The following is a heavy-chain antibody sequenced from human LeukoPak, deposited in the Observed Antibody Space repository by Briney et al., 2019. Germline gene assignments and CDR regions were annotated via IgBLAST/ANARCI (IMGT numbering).Heavy chain of an antibody. Sequence: RSGGSLRLSCAASGLAFSTYSMSWVRQAPGKGLYWVSGISASGSSTYYADSVKGRFTISRDNAKNSLYLQMDSLRAEDTAVYYCATDYYAYFEYWGHGTLVTVSS. CDR3: ATDYYAYFEY. CDR1: GLAFSTYS. V-gene: IGHV3-23*01. J-gene: IGHJ4*01. CDR2: ISASGSST. D-gene: IGHD3-10*01.